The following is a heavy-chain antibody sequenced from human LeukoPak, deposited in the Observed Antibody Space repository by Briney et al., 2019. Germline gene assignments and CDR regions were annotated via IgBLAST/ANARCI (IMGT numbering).Heavy chain of an antibody. Sequence: GGSLRLSCAASGFSFRSYGIHWVRQTPGTGLEWVAVIGSDGSNKYYADSVKGRFTISRDNSKNTLYLQMNSLRTEDTAMYFCAKEIYYDSSAFFDYWGQGTLVTVSS. J-gene: IGHJ4*02. V-gene: IGHV3-30*18. CDR3: AKEIYYDSSAFFDY. CDR2: IGSDGSNK. D-gene: IGHD3-22*01. CDR1: GFSFRSYG.